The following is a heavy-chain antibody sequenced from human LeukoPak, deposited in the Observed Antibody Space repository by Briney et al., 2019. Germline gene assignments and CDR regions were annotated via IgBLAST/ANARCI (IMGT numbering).Heavy chain of an antibody. D-gene: IGHD2-2*02. V-gene: IGHV4-39*06. J-gene: IGHJ4*02. CDR3: ASLYCSSTSCYMNY. CDR1: GGSIDSSNYN. Sequence: SGTLSLTCTVSGGSIDSSNYNWGWIRQPPGKGLEWITAIDYSGYTYYRPALTSRIIMSIDTSKNQFTLKLSSVTAADTAVYYCASLYCSSTSCYMNYWGQGTLVTVSS. CDR2: IDYSGYT.